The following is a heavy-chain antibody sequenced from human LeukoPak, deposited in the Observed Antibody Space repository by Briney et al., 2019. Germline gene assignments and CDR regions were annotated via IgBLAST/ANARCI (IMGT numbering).Heavy chain of an antibody. V-gene: IGHV3-64*01. CDR2: ISSNGGST. D-gene: IGHD1-1*01. CDR3: ATDGLTGTTDGTLED. Sequence: GGSLRLSCAASGFTFSSYAMHWVRQAPGKGLEYVSAISSNGGSTYYANSVKGRFTISRDNSKNTLYLQMNSLRPEDTAMYYCATDGLTGTTDGTLEDWGQGTLVTVSS. CDR1: GFTFSSYA. J-gene: IGHJ4*02.